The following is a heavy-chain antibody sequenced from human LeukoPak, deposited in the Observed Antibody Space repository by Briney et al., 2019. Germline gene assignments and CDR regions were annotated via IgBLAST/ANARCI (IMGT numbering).Heavy chain of an antibody. J-gene: IGHJ4*02. Sequence: SETLSLTCAVYGESFRGYYWSWIRQPPGKGLEWIGEINHSGSTNYHPSLKSRVTISVDTSKNQFSLKLSSVSAADTAVYYCARGHIPNGSYLLYDYWGQGTLVTVSS. V-gene: IGHV4-34*01. D-gene: IGHD1-26*01. CDR2: INHSGST. CDR1: GESFRGYY. CDR3: ARGHIPNGSYLLYDY.